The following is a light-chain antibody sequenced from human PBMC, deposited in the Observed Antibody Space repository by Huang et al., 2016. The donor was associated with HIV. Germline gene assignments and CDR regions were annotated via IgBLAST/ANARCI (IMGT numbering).Light chain of an antibody. J-gene: IGKJ4*01. CDR1: QNVSSN. CDR2: ETS. Sequence: EIVMTQSPATLSVSPGGGATLSCRASQNVSSNLAWYQQTPGQAPRLLIDETSTRSSGVPARFSGSGSGTEFTLTISGLQSEDFAVYYCQQYDNWPPGLTFGGGTKVEI. CDR3: QQYDNWPPGLT. V-gene: IGKV3D-15*01.